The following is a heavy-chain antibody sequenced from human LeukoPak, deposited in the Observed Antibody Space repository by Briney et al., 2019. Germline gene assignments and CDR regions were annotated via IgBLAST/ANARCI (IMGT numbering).Heavy chain of an antibody. J-gene: IGHJ4*02. CDR1: GFTFSSYS. Sequence: GGSLRLSCAASGFTFSSYSMNWVRQAPGKGLEWVANIKQDGSEKYYVDSVKGRFTISRGNAKISLYLQMNSLRAEDTAVYYCARDGVDAGIYFDFWGQGTLVTVSS. CDR2: IKQDGSEK. CDR3: ARDGVDAGIYFDF. D-gene: IGHD2-15*01. V-gene: IGHV3-7*01.